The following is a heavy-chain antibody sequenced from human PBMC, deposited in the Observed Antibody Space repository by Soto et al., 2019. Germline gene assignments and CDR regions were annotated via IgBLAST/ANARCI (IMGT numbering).Heavy chain of an antibody. CDR1: GFSISGSA. J-gene: IGHJ2*01. CDR2: IRSKANKYAT. CDR3: TSPRIAVAGVFWYFDF. D-gene: IGHD6-19*01. Sequence: DVQLVESGGGLVQPGGSLKLSCAASGFSISGSAMHWVRQASGKGLEWIGRIRSKANKYATSYAASVEGRFTISRDDSKNTAFLEMNDLKTEDSAVYFCTSPRIAVAGVFWYFDFWGRGTLVTVSS. V-gene: IGHV3-73*01.